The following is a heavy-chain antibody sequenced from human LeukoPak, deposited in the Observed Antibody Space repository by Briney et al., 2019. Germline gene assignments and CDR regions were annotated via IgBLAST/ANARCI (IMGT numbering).Heavy chain of an antibody. CDR1: GGSISSYY. Sequence: SETLSLTCTVSGGSISSYYWSWLRQPAGKGLEWLGRIYTSGSTNYNPSLKSRVTMSVDTSKNQFSLKLSSVTAADTAVYYCARALGYCSSTSCRGAFDIWGQGTMVTVSS. CDR2: IYTSGST. D-gene: IGHD2-2*01. CDR3: ARALGYCSSTSCRGAFDI. J-gene: IGHJ3*02. V-gene: IGHV4-4*07.